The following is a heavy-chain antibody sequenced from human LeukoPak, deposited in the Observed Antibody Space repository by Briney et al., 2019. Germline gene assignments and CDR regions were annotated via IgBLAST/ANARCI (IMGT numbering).Heavy chain of an antibody. CDR3: TRVKDTAMVNDY. CDR2: IRSKAYGGTT. D-gene: IGHD5-18*01. J-gene: IGHJ4*02. V-gene: IGHV3-49*04. Sequence: PGRSLRLSCTASGFTFGDYAMSWVRQAPGKGLEWVGFIRSKAYGGTTEYAASVKGRFTISRDDSKSIAYLQMNSLKTEDTALYYCTRVKDTAMVNDYWGQGTLVTVSS. CDR1: GFTFGDYA.